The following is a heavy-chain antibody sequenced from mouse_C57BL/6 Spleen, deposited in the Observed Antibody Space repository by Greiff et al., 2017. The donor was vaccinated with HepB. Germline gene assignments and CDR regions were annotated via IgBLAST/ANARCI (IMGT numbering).Heavy chain of an antibody. J-gene: IGHJ2*01. D-gene: IGHD2-4*01. V-gene: IGHV1-81*01. Sequence: QVQLKESGAELARPGASVKLSCKASGYTFTSYGISWVKQRTGQGLEWIGEIYPRSGNTYYNEKFKGKATLTADKSSSTAYMELRSLTSEDSAVYFCARSDYDAFDYWGQGTTLTVSS. CDR1: GYTFTSYG. CDR2: IYPRSGNT. CDR3: ARSDYDAFDY.